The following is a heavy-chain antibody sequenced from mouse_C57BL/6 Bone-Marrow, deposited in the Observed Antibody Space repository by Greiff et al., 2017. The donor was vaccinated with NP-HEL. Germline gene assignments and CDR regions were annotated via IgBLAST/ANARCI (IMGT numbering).Heavy chain of an antibody. Sequence: VHVKQSGAELVKPGASVKLSCTASGFNIKDYYMHWVKQRTEQGLEWIGRIDPEDGETKYAPKFQGKATITADTSSNTAYLQLSSLTSEDTAVYYCASITTVVATPVAYWGQGTLVTVSA. V-gene: IGHV14-2*01. CDR3: ASITTVVATPVAY. J-gene: IGHJ3*01. CDR1: GFNIKDYY. D-gene: IGHD1-1*01. CDR2: IDPEDGET.